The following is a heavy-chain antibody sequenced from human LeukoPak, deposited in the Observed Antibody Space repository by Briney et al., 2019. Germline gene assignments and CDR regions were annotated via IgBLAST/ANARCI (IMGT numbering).Heavy chain of an antibody. CDR1: GFTFSSYG. D-gene: IGHD6-13*01. CDR3: AKPYSSSWSNYYYYGMDV. Sequence: PGGSLRLSCAASGFTFSSYGMHWVRQAPGKGLEWVAVISYDGSNKYYADSVKGRFTISRDNSKNTLYLQMNSLRAEDTAVYYCAKPYSSSWSNYYYYGMDVWGQGTTVTVSS. CDR2: ISYDGSNK. J-gene: IGHJ6*02. V-gene: IGHV3-30*18.